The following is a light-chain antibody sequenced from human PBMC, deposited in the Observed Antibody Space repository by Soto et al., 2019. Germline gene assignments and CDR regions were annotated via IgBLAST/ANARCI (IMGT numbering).Light chain of an antibody. CDR1: SSNIGRNY. J-gene: IGLJ2*01. Sequence: QSVLTQPPSESGTPGQRVTISRSGSSSNIGRNYICWYQQLPGTAPKLLIYRSNQRPSGVPDRFFGSKSGTSASLAISGLRSEDEADYSCAAWDDSLSGVIFGGGTKLTVL. CDR3: AAWDDSLSGVI. CDR2: RSN. V-gene: IGLV1-47*01.